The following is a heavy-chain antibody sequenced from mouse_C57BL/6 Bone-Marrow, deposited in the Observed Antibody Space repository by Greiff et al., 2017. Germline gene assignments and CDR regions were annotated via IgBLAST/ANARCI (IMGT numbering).Heavy chain of an antibody. CDR2: IDPSASYT. J-gene: IGHJ2*01. V-gene: IGHV1-69*01. Sequence: VQLQQPGAELVMPGASVKLSCKASGYTFTSYWMHWVKQRPGQGLEWIGEIDPSASYTNYNQKFKGKATLTVDKSSSTAYMQLSSLTSEDSAVCDCARGLFDYWGQGTTLTVSS. CDR3: ARGLFDY. CDR1: GYTFTSYW.